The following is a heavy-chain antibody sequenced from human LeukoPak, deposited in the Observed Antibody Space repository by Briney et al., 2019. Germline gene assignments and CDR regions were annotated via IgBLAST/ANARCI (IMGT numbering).Heavy chain of an antibody. Sequence: PGGSLRLSCAASGFTFSNYWMSWVRQAPGKGLEWVASIKADGSESYYVDSVKGRFTISRDNAKNSLYLQMNSLRAEDTAVYYCARYGITATFDYWGQGTLVTVSS. CDR1: GFTFSNYW. J-gene: IGHJ4*02. CDR3: ARYGITATFDY. CDR2: IKADGSES. D-gene: IGHD1-20*01. V-gene: IGHV3-7*01.